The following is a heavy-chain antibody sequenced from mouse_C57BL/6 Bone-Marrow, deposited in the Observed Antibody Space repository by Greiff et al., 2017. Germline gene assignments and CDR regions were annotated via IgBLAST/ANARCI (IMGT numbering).Heavy chain of an antibody. V-gene: IGHV5-2*01. CDR3: ARHGDYGRSSYWEFDV. D-gene: IGHD1-1*01. CDR1: EYEFPSHD. CDR2: INSDGGST. Sequence: VQLQQSGGGLVQPGESLKLSCESYEYEFPSHDMSWVRKTPEKRLELVAAINSDGGSTYYPETMERRYIISRDNTKKTLYLQMSSLRSEDTALYNWARHGDYGRSSYWEFDVWGTETTVTVSS. J-gene: IGHJ1*03.